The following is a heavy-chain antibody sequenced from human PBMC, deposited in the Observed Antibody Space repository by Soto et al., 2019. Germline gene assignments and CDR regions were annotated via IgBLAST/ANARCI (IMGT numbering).Heavy chain of an antibody. CDR3: ARAVNGYSSGWYYFDY. V-gene: IGHV4-61*01. J-gene: IGHJ4*02. D-gene: IGHD6-19*01. CDR1: GDSVSSGSYY. Sequence: SETLSLTCTVSGDSVSSGSYYWSWIRQPPGKGLEWIGYIYYSGSTNYNPSLKSRVTISVDTSKNQFSLKLTSVTAADTAVYYCARAVNGYSSGWYYFDYWGQGTLVTVSS. CDR2: IYYSGST.